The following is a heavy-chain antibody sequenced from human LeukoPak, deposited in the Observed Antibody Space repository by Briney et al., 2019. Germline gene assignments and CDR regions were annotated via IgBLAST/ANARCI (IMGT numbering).Heavy chain of an antibody. V-gene: IGHV1-2*02. CDR3: ARLLYCSGGSCYLVLDY. CDR2: INPNSGGT. Sequence: ASVKASCKASGYTFTGYYMHWVRQAPGQGLEWMGWINPNSGGTNYAQKFQGRVTMTRDTSISTAYMELSRLRSDDTAVYYCARLLYCSGGSCYLVLDYWGQGTLVTVSS. D-gene: IGHD2-15*01. CDR1: GYTFTGYY. J-gene: IGHJ4*02.